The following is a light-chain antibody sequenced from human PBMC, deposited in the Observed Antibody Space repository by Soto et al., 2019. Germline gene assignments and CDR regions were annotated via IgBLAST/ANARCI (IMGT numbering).Light chain of an antibody. CDR2: EVS. CDR3: SSYTSSSTLDYV. J-gene: IGLJ1*01. V-gene: IGLV2-14*01. Sequence: QSVLTQPASVSGSPGQSITISCTGTSSDVGGYNYVSWYQQHPGKVPKLMIYEVSNRPSGVSNRFSGSKSGNTASLTISGLQAEDEADYYCSSYTSSSTLDYVFGTGTKVTV. CDR1: SSDVGGYNY.